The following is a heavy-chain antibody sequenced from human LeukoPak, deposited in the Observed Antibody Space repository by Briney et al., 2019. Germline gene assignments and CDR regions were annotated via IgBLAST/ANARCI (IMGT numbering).Heavy chain of an antibody. V-gene: IGHV1-69*04. CDR1: GGTFSSYA. CDR2: IIPILGIA. J-gene: IGHJ4*02. CDR3: ASSTYSSSWYFDY. D-gene: IGHD6-13*01. Sequence: SVKVSCKASGGTFSSYAISWVRQAPGQGLEWMGRIIPILGIANYAQKFQGRVTITADKSTSTAYMELSSLRSEDTAVYYCASSTYSSSWYFDYWGQGTLVTVSS.